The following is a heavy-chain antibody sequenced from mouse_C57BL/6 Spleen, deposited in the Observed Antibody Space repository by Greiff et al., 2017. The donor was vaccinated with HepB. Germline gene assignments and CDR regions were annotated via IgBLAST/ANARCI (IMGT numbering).Heavy chain of an antibody. Sequence: QVQLQQPGAELVRPGSSVKLSCKASGYTFTSYWMDWVKQRPGQGLEWIGNIYPSDSETHYNQKFKDKATLTVDKSSSTAYMQLSSLTSEDSAVYYCARFGSSSPFAYWGQGTLVTVSA. CDR2: IYPSDSET. V-gene: IGHV1-61*01. D-gene: IGHD1-1*01. CDR3: ARFGSSSPFAY. CDR1: GYTFTSYW. J-gene: IGHJ3*01.